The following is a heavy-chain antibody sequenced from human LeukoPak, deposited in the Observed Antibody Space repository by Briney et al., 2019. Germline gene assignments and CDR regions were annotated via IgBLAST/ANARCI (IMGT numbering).Heavy chain of an antibody. J-gene: IGHJ4*02. D-gene: IGHD1-26*01. Sequence: SETLSLTCAGNGGSFSGYYWSLIRQPPGPGLHSIGQINHSGSTNYNPSLKSRVTISVDTSKNQFSLKLTSVTAADTAVYYCAREGVGATYFDYWGQGTLVTVSS. CDR2: INHSGST. CDR1: GGSFSGYY. CDR3: AREGVGATYFDY. V-gene: IGHV4-34*01.